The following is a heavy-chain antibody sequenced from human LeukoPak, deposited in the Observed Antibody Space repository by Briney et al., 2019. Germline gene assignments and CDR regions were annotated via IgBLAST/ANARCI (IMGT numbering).Heavy chain of an antibody. CDR2: IRYDGSNK. D-gene: IGHD3-10*01. CDR1: GFTFSSYG. CDR3: AKDAYYYGSGSRSYFDY. J-gene: IGHJ4*02. V-gene: IGHV3-30*02. Sequence: GGSLRLSCAASGFTFSSYGMHWARQAPGKGLEWVAFIRYDGSNKYYADSVKGRFTISRDNSKNTLYLQMNSLRAEDTAVYYCAKDAYYYGSGSRSYFDYWGQGTLVTVSS.